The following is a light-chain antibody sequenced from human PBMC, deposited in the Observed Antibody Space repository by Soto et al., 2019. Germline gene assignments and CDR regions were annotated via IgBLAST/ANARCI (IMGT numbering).Light chain of an antibody. V-gene: IGLV2-14*02. CDR3: ISYTSRNALV. CDR2: EVT. CDR1: SGDVGSYSP. Sequence: QSVLTQPASVSGSPGQSITISCTGTSGDVGSYSPVSWYQQLPGKAPKLIIYEVTKRPSGVSNRFSGSKSGNTASLTISGLQAEDEADYYCISYTSRNALVFGGGTKVTVL. J-gene: IGLJ3*02.